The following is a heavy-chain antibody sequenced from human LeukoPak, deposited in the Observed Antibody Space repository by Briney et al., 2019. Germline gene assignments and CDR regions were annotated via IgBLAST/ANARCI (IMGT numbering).Heavy chain of an antibody. CDR1: GFTFSNYG. CDR3: AKLSGIAAAGTGY. CDR2: LQKDGSDI. D-gene: IGHD6-13*01. J-gene: IGHJ4*02. V-gene: IGHV3-30*02. Sequence: KTGGSLRLSCAASGFTFSNYGMHWVRQAPNKGLEWVAFLQKDGSDIHYADSVEGRFTISRDNAKNSLYLQMNSLRAEDTAVYYCAKLSGIAAAGTGYWGQGTLVTVSS.